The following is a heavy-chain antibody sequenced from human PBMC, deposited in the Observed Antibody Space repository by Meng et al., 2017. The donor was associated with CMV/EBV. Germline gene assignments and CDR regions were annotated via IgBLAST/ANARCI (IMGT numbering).Heavy chain of an antibody. J-gene: IGHJ4*02. Sequence: YGGSFSGYSWSWIRQPPGKGLEWIGEINHSGSTNYNPSLKSRVTISVDTSKNQFSLKLSSVTAADTAVYYCASLRTIFGVVPSNDYWGQGTLVTVSS. D-gene: IGHD3-3*01. CDR3: ASLRTIFGVVPSNDY. CDR1: GGSFSGYS. V-gene: IGHV4-34*01. CDR2: INHSGST.